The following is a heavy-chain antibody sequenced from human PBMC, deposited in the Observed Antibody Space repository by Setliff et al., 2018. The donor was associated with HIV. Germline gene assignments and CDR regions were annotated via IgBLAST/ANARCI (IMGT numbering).Heavy chain of an antibody. Sequence: SGPTLVNPTQTLTLTCTFSGFSLRSRGVGVGWIRQPPGKALEWLALIYWNDNKLYSPSLNRRLTITKDTSKNQVKLTMTNMDPVDTATFYCAHTFTDYWYFDVWGRGTLVTVSS. V-gene: IGHV2-5*01. CDR3: AHTFTDYWYFDV. D-gene: IGHD2-8*02. CDR2: IYWNDNK. J-gene: IGHJ2*01. CDR1: GFSLRSRGVG.